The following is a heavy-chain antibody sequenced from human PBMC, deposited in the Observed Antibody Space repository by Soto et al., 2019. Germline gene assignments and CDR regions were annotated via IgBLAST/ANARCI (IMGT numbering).Heavy chain of an antibody. J-gene: IGHJ6*02. Sequence: GGSLRLSCAAPGFTVSGKYMSWVRQAPGKRLEWVSVIYSDGRTYYADSVKGRFTISRDNSKNTLYLQMNSLRAEDTAVYYCAKGASMIVPDGMDVWGQGTTVTVSS. CDR1: GFTVSGKY. V-gene: IGHV3-53*01. CDR3: AKGASMIVPDGMDV. D-gene: IGHD2-2*01. CDR2: IYSDGRT.